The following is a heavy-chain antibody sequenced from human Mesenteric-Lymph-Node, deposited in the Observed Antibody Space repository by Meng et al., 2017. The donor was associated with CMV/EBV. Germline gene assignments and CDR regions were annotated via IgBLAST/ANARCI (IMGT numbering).Heavy chain of an antibody. Sequence: YGGSFSDYDWRWHRQPQGKGLGWMGEINHSGSTNYNPSLKSRVTIPVDTSKNQFSLKLSSVTAADTAVYYCARVSTKGAYNWFDPWGQGTLVTVSS. CDR1: GGSFSDYD. CDR3: ARVSTKGAYNWFDP. CDR2: INHSGST. V-gene: IGHV4-34*01. D-gene: IGHD1-1*01. J-gene: IGHJ5*02.